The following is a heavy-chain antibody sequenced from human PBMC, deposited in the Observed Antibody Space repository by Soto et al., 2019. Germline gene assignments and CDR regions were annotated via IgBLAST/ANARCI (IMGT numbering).Heavy chain of an antibody. V-gene: IGHV2-5*02. Sequence: QITLKESGPTLVKPTQTLTLTCTFSGFSLSTSGVGVGWIRQPPGKALEWLALIYWDGDKRYSPSLKSRLTITKDTSKNQAVLKMTTMDPVDTAAYYCVHTHKWLRFDYWGQGTLVTVAS. J-gene: IGHJ4*02. CDR2: IYWDGDK. CDR1: GFSLSTSGVG. D-gene: IGHD5-12*01. CDR3: VHTHKWLRFDY.